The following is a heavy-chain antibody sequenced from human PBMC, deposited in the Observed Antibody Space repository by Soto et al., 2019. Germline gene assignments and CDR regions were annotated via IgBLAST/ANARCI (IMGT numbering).Heavy chain of an antibody. J-gene: IGHJ5*02. CDR1: GGSISSGGYY. D-gene: IGHD6-19*01. Sequence: PSETLSLTCTVSGGSISSGGYYWSWIRQHPGKGLEWIGYIYYSGSTYYNPSLKSRVTISVDTSKNQFSLKLSSVTAADTAVYYCARHHVVAAVAGYNWFDPWGQGTLVTGSS. CDR2: IYYSGST. CDR3: ARHHVVAAVAGYNWFDP. V-gene: IGHV4-31*03.